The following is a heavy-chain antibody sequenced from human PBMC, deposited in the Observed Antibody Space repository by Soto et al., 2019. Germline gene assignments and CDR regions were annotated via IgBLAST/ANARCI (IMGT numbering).Heavy chain of an antibody. CDR2: ISFDGKNK. D-gene: IGHD3-10*01. V-gene: IGHV3-30*18. CDR1: GFTFNVYG. CDR3: AKDREYYYGSGSYSPFDH. J-gene: IGHJ4*02. Sequence: SLTTSGFTFNVYGMHWVRQAPGKGLEWVSLISFDGKNKFYTASVKGRFTIYRDNSKNTLYLQMNSLRVEDTAVYYCAKDREYYYGSGSYSPFDHWGQGTLVTVSS.